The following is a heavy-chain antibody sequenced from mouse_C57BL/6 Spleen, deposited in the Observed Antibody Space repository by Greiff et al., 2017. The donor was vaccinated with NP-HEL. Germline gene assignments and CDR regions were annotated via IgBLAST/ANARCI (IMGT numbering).Heavy chain of an antibody. CDR2: IYPGSGST. J-gene: IGHJ3*01. Sequence: QVQLQQPGAELVKPGASVSMSCTASGYTFTSYWITWVQQRPGQGLEWLGDIYPGSGSTYYNEKFSSQATLTVDTASSTAYMQLSSLTSEDSAVYYCARDYGSSYVLFAYWGQGTLVTVSA. CDR1: GYTFTSYW. D-gene: IGHD1-1*01. CDR3: ARDYGSSYVLFAY. V-gene: IGHV1-55*01.